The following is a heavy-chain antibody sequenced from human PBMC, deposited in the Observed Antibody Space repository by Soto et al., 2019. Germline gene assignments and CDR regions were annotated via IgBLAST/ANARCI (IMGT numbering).Heavy chain of an antibody. Sequence: QVQLQESGPGLVKPSQTLSLTCTVSGGSISSGDYYWSWIRQPPGKGLEWIGYIYYSGSTYYNPSLKRQVTISVDTSKTQFSLKLSSVTAADTAVYYCASDFWSGFGFDPWGQGTLVTVSS. D-gene: IGHD3-3*01. V-gene: IGHV4-30-4*01. CDR3: ASDFWSGFGFDP. CDR2: IYYSGST. CDR1: GGSISSGDYY. J-gene: IGHJ5*02.